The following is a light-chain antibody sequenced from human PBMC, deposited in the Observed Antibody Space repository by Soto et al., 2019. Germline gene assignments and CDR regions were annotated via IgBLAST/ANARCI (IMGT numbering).Light chain of an antibody. CDR1: QGIGTA. J-gene: IGKJ5*01. Sequence: IQLTQSPSTLSASAGDRATITCRASQGIGTALAWYHQKPGNTPDLLVYDASTLQSGVPSRFSGSGSATDFSLTISGLQPEDCVHYYWQQFNSKPLTFGRGTRMEIK. CDR2: DAS. V-gene: IGKV1-13*02. CDR3: QQFNSKPLT.